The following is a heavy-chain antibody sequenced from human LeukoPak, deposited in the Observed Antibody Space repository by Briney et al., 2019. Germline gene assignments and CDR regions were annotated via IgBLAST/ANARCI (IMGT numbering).Heavy chain of an antibody. CDR1: GFTFSSYS. CDR2: INHSGST. D-gene: IGHD3-22*01. J-gene: IGHJ4*02. V-gene: IGHV4-34*01. Sequence: PGGSLRLSCAASGFTFSSYSMNWVRQPPGKGLEWIGEINHSGSTNYNPSLKSRVTISVDTSKNQFSLKLSSVTAADTAVYYCARGGTSADSSGSLDYWGQGTLVTVSS. CDR3: ARGGTSADSSGSLDY.